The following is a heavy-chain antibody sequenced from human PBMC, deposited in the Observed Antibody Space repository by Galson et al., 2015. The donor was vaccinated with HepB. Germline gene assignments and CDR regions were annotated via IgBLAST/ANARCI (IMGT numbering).Heavy chain of an antibody. D-gene: IGHD4-17*01. J-gene: IGHJ3*02. Sequence: SLRLSCAASGFTFSNAWMSWVRQAPGKGLEWVGRIKSKTDGGTTDYAAPVKGRFTISRDDSKNTLYLQMNSLKTEDTAVYYCTTDKSWNYGDYGRNDAFDIWGQGTMVTVSS. V-gene: IGHV3-15*01. CDR1: GFTFSNAW. CDR3: TTDKSWNYGDYGRNDAFDI. CDR2: IKSKTDGGTT.